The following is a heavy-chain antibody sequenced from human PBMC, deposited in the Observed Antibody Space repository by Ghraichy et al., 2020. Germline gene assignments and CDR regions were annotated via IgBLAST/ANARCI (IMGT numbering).Heavy chain of an antibody. CDR1: GGSISSYY. CDR2: IYYSGST. D-gene: IGHD2-21*01. V-gene: IGHV4-59*01. Sequence: SETLSLTCTVSGGSISSYYWSWIRQPPGKGLEWIGYIYYSGSTNYNPSLKSRVTISVDTSKNQFSLKLSSVTAADTAVYYCARVGVMDNWFDPGGQGTLVTVSS. J-gene: IGHJ5*02. CDR3: ARVGVMDNWFDP.